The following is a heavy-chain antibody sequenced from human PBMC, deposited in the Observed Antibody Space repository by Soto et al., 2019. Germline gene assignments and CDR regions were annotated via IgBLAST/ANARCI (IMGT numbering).Heavy chain of an antibody. J-gene: IGHJ5*02. CDR2: INPSGGST. CDR3: ARARRTTVTTSWFDP. Sequence: ASVKVSCKASGYTFTSYYMHWVRQGPGQGLEWMGIINPSGGSTSYAQKFQGRVTMTRDTSTSTVYMELSSLRSEDTAAYYCARARRTTVTTSWFDPWGQGTLVTVSS. CDR1: GYTFTSYY. V-gene: IGHV1-46*03. D-gene: IGHD4-4*01.